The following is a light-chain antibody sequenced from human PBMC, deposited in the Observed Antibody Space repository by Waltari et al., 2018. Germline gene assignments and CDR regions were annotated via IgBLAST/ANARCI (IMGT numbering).Light chain of an antibody. CDR3: QQRSDWPLT. Sequence: EIVLTQSPATLSLSPGERATISCRASQSVSSYLGWYQQKPGQAPRLLIYDSSNRATGIPARFSASGSGTDFTLTISSLEPEDFAVYYCQQRSDWPLTFGGGTKVEIK. CDR1: QSVSSY. J-gene: IGKJ4*01. CDR2: DSS. V-gene: IGKV3-11*01.